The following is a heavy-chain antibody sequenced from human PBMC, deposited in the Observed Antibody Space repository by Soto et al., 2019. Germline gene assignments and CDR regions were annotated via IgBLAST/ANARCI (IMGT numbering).Heavy chain of an antibody. CDR2: IYYSGST. V-gene: IGHV4-39*01. J-gene: IGHJ4*02. CDR1: GGSIRSSSYY. Sequence: SETQSLTCTFSGGSIRSSSYYWGWIRQPPGKGLEWIGSIYYSGSTYYNPSLKSRVTISVDTSKNQFSLKLSSVTAADTAVYYCASQRGYSYGLDSQFDYWGQGTLVTVSS. CDR3: ASQRGYSYGLDSQFDY. D-gene: IGHD5-18*01.